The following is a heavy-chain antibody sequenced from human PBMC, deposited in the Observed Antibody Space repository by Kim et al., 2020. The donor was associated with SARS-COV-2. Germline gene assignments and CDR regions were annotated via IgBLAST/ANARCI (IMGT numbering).Heavy chain of an antibody. V-gene: IGHV1-3*01. CDR1: GYSFTKYT. J-gene: IGHJ4*02. CDR3: VGGLQGFDY. Sequence: ASVKVSCKASGYSFTKYTIQWVRQAPGQSLEWMGWIYAGDGGTKFAQNFQGRVTLTRDTSASTAYMELSSLTSEDTAVYYCVGGLQGFDYWGQGVLVTVSS. D-gene: IGHD5-18*01. CDR2: IYAGDGGT.